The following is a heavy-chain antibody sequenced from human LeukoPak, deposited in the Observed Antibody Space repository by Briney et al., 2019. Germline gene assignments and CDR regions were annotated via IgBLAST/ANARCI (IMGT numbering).Heavy chain of an antibody. V-gene: IGHV3-48*01. CDR3: ARGGTAVARGEY. D-gene: IGHD6-19*01. Sequence: GGSLRLSCAASGSTFSSYSMNWVRQAPGKGLEWVSYISNSGNTTYYADPVKGRFTISRDNAKNSLYLQMNSLRVEDTAVYYCARGGTAVARGEYWGQGTLVTVSS. CDR2: ISNSGNTT. CDR1: GSTFSSYS. J-gene: IGHJ4*02.